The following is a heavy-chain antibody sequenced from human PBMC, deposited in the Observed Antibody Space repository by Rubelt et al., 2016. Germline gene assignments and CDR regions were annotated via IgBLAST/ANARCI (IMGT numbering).Heavy chain of an antibody. D-gene: IGHD6-13*01. CDR1: GDSISSYY. J-gene: IGHJ4*02. CDR3: ARGLFPGIAGLCC. V-gene: IGHV4-59*01. CDR2: VHSSGSS. Sequence: QMQLEESGPGLVKPSETLSLTCTVSGDSISSYYWSWIRQPPGRGLEWIGYVHSSGSSTYNPSLKSRVTISVDTSKNHFSLKLTSVTAADAAVYYCARGLFPGIAGLCCWGQGTLVTVSS.